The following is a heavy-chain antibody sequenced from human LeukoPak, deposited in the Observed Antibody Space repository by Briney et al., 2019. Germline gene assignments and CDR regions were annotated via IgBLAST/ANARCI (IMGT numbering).Heavy chain of an antibody. J-gene: IGHJ6*02. CDR2: IHYTGRI. V-gene: IGHV4-59*08. CDR3: ARLNPLTLVRADTYYHSMDV. CDR1: GASMTSYY. Sequence: PSETLSLTCTVSGASMTSYYWSWIRQPPGKGLEWVGYIHYTGRINYNPSLQSRVTISLDTSKSLFSLRLNSVTAADTAVYYCARLNPLTLVRADTYYHSMDVWGQGTTVTVSS. D-gene: IGHD3-10*01.